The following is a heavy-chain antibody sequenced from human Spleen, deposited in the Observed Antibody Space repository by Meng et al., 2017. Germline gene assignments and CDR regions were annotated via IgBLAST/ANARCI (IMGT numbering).Heavy chain of an antibody. Sequence: QVQLVQSGAEVRKPGASVKVSCKASGDTFTNYGLSWVRQTPGQGLEWMGWINTNTGDPTYAQGFTGRFVFSLDTSVSTAYLQINSLKAEDTAVYYCARGTALGLPYWFDSWGQGTLVTVSS. CDR1: GDTFTNYG. V-gene: IGHV7-4-1*02. CDR2: INTNTGDP. CDR3: ARGTALGLPYWFDS. J-gene: IGHJ5*01. D-gene: IGHD5-18*01.